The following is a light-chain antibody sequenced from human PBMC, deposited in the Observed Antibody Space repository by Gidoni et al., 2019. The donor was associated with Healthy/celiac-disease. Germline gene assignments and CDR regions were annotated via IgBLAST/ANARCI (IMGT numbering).Light chain of an antibody. CDR1: QSISSY. J-gene: IGKJ4*01. CDR2: AAS. CDR3: QQSYSTLT. Sequence: DRVTITCRASQSISSYLNWYQQKPGKAPKLLIYAASSLQSGVPSRFSGSGSGTDFTLTISRLQPEDFATYYCQQSYSTLTFGGGTKVEIK. V-gene: IGKV1-39*01.